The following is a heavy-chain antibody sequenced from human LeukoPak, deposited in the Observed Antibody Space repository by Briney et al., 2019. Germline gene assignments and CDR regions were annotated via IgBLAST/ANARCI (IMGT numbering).Heavy chain of an antibody. Sequence: SSETLSLTCAVYGGSFSGYYWSWIRQPPGKGLEWIGEINHSGSTNYNPSLKSRVTISVDTSKNQFSLKLSSVTAADTAVYYCARGTRIAAVNWFDPWGQGTLVTVSS. V-gene: IGHV4-34*01. D-gene: IGHD6-13*01. CDR3: ARGTRIAAVNWFDP. CDR1: GGSFSGYY. CDR2: INHSGST. J-gene: IGHJ5*02.